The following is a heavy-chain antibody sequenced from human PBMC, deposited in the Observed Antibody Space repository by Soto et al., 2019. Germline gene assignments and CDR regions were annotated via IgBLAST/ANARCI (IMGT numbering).Heavy chain of an antibody. CDR2: ISAYNGNT. CDR1: GYTFTSNG. CDR3: ARDLFPLQAAGTVRWRLIDY. J-gene: IGHJ4*02. Sequence: GASVKVSCKASGYTFTSNGISWVRQAPGQGLEWMGWISAYNGNTNYAQKLQGRVTMTTDTSTSTAYMELRSLRSDDTAVYYCARDLFPLQAAGTVRWRLIDYWGQGTLVTVSS. D-gene: IGHD6-13*01. V-gene: IGHV1-18*01.